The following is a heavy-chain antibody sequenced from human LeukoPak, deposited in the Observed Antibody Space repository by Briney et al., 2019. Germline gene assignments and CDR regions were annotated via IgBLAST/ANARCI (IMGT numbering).Heavy chain of an antibody. J-gene: IGHJ4*02. D-gene: IGHD3-22*01. V-gene: IGHV1-69*06. CDR2: IIPIFGTA. CDR1: GGTFSSYA. Sequence: SVKVSCKASGGTFSSYAISWVRQAPGQGLEWMGGIIPIFGTANYAQKFQGRVTITADKSTSTAYMELSSLRSEDTAVYYCARGGEYYYDSSGYYETHFDYWGQGTLVTVSS. CDR3: ARGGEYYYDSSGYYETHFDY.